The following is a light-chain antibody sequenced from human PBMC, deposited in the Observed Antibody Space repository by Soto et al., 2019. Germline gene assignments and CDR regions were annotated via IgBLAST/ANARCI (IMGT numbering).Light chain of an antibody. J-gene: IGLJ2*01. CDR2: FNSDGSH. CDR1: SGHSSYA. V-gene: IGLV4-69*01. Sequence: QPVLTQSPSASASLGASVKLTCTLSSGHSSYAIAWHQQQPEKGPRYLMKFNSDGSHSKGDGIPDRFLGSSSGAERYLTISSLQSEEEADYYCQTWGTGTLVFGGGTRLTVL. CDR3: QTWGTGTLV.